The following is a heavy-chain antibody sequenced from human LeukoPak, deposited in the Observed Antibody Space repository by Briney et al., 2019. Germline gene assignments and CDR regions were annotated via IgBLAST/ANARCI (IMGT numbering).Heavy chain of an antibody. CDR1: GGSFSGYY. D-gene: IGHD2-15*01. V-gene: IGHV4-34*01. J-gene: IGHJ4*02. CDR3: VRGFGDIVVVVAATTYFDY. Sequence: SETLSLTCAVYGGSFSGYYWSWIRQPPGKGLEWIGEINHSGSTNYNPSLKSRVTISVDTSKNQFSLKLSSVTAADTAVYYCVRGFGDIVVVVAATTYFDYWGQGTLVTVSS. CDR2: INHSGST.